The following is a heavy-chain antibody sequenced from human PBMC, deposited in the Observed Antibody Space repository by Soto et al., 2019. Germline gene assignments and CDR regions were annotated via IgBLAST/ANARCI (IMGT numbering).Heavy chain of an antibody. V-gene: IGHV3-23*01. J-gene: IGHJ4*02. CDR1: GFTFSSYA. CDR3: AKEAHVAYVEY. Sequence: GGSLRLSCAASGFTFSSYAMSWVRQAPGKGLEWVSTISGSGASTYYADSVKGRFTISRDISKDTLYLQMNSLRAEDTAVYYCAKEAHVAYVEYWGQGTLVTDAS. CDR2: ISGSGAST.